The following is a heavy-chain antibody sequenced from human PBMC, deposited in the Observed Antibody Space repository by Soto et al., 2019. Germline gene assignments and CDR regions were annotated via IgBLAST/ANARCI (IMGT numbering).Heavy chain of an antibody. V-gene: IGHV3-15*07. CDR3: TTAEFYYDSSAYSKGPAFDI. CDR2: IKSKTNGGTI. CDR1: GFTFSYAW. J-gene: IGHJ3*02. Sequence: PGGSLRLSCAASGFTFSYAWMNWFRQAPGKGLQWVGRIKSKTNGGTIDYAAPVKGRFTISRDDSKNTLYLQMNSLKTEDTAVYYCTTAEFYYDSSAYSKGPAFDIWGQGTMVTVSS. D-gene: IGHD3-22*01.